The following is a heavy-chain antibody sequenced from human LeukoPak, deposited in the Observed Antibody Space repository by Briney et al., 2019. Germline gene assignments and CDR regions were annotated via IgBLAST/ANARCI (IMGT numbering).Heavy chain of an antibody. D-gene: IGHD1-26*01. Sequence: GGSLRLSCTVSGFAVSRNYMTWVRQAPGKGLEWISVIYSGGSTYYADPVKGRFTVSRDNSKNTVYLQMNSLTVEDTAVYFCARDRGVGMTLGLVYWGQGTLVTVSS. CDR2: IYSGGST. CDR3: ARDRGVGMTLGLVY. CDR1: GFAVSRNY. J-gene: IGHJ4*02. V-gene: IGHV3-53*01.